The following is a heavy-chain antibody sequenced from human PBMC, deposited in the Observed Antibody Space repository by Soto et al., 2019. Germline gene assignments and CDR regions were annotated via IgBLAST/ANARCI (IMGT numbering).Heavy chain of an antibody. Sequence: SETLSLTCAVSGGSISGYYWSWIRQPPGKGLEWIGYMYNTGSTVYNPSFKSRVTISVDTSKNQFSLKLNSVTAADTAVYYCARDLWGYCGTDCYPLDVWGQGATVTVSS. J-gene: IGHJ6*02. CDR2: MYNTGST. V-gene: IGHV4-59*01. D-gene: IGHD2-21*02. CDR1: GGSISGYY. CDR3: ARDLWGYCGTDCYPLDV.